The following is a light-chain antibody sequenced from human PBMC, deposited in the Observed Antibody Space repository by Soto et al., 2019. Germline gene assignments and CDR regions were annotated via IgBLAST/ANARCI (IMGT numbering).Light chain of an antibody. Sequence: DIVMTQSPDSLAVSLGERATINCKSSQSVLYSSNNKNYLAWYQQKPGQPPKLLIYWASTRESGVPDRFSGSGSGTDFTLTISSLQAEDVAVYYCQLYYSTLGTFGQGTKVEIK. J-gene: IGKJ1*01. V-gene: IGKV4-1*01. CDR1: QSVLYSSNNKNY. CDR3: QLYYSTLGT. CDR2: WAS.